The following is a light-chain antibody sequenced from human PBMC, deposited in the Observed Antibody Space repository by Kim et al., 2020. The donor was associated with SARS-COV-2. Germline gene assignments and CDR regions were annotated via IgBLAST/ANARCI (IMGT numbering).Light chain of an antibody. V-gene: IGKV1-39*01. CDR3: QQGYSNPAT. CDR1: RSVTTY. Sequence: DIQMTQSPSSLSASLGDRVTITCRASRSVTTYLNWYQQKPGAAPRLLIYAASRLENGVPSRFGGRGSGTEFTLTISSLQPKDFATYFCQQGYSNPATFGQGTRLEIK. J-gene: IGKJ5*01. CDR2: AAS.